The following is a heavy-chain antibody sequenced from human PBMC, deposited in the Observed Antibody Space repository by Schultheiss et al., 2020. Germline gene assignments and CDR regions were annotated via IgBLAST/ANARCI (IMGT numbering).Heavy chain of an antibody. Sequence: GGSLRLSCAASGFTVSSNYMSWVRQAPGKGLEWVSSISSSSSTMFYADSVKGRFTISRDNSKNTLYLQMNSLRAEDTAVYYCARDGYYDFWSGYWGERGGFYYYYGMDVWGQGTTVTVSS. V-gene: IGHV3-48*01. CDR1: GFTVSSNY. CDR3: ARDGYYDFWSGYWGERGGFYYYYGMDV. J-gene: IGHJ6*02. CDR2: ISSSSSTM. D-gene: IGHD3-3*01.